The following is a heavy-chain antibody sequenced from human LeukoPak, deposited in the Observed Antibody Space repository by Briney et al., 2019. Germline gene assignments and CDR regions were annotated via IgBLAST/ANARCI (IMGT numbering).Heavy chain of an antibody. V-gene: IGHV4-39*07. J-gene: IGHJ6*03. Sequence: PSETLSLTCTVSGGSISSSSYYWGWIRQPPGKGLEWIGSIYYSGSTYYNPSLKSRVTISVDTSKNQFSLKLSSVTAADTAVYYCGRSPNYYYYYMDVWGKGTTVTVSS. CDR2: IYYSGST. CDR3: GRSPNYYYYYMDV. CDR1: GGSISSSSYY.